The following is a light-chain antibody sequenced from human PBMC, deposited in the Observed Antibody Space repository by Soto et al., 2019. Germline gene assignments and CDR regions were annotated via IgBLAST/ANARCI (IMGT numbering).Light chain of an antibody. CDR1: QSISSW. CDR2: DAS. J-gene: IGKJ4*01. CDR3: QQYNTYLLT. V-gene: IGKV1-5*01. Sequence: DIQMTQSPSTLSASVGDRVTITCRASQSISSWSAWYQQKPGKAPKLLIYDASSLESGVPSRFSGSGSGTEFTLTISSLQPDDFATYYCQQYNTYLLTFGGGTKVDIK.